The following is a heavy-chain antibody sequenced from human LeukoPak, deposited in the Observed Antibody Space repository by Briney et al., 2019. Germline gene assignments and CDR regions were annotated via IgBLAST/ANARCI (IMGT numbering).Heavy chain of an antibody. J-gene: IGHJ5*02. CDR1: GYTFTSYG. CDR3: ARDNSLSEDHGWYNWFDP. Sequence: ASVKVSCKASGYTFTSYGISWVRQAPGQGLEWMGWISAYNGNTNYAQKLQGRVTMTTDTSTSTAYMELRSLRSDDTAVYYCARDNSLSEDHGWYNWFDPWGQGTLVTVSS. V-gene: IGHV1-18*01. CDR2: ISAYNGNT. D-gene: IGHD2-2*03.